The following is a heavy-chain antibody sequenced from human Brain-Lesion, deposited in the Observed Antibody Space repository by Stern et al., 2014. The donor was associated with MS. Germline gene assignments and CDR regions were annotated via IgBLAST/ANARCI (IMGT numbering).Heavy chain of an antibody. CDR3: AKDGPALVTNWFDP. D-gene: IGHD5-18*01. J-gene: IGHJ5*02. CDR1: GGTFGTYP. CDR2: IIPVFRSP. Sequence: QVQLVESGPEVKKPGSSVKVSCKASGGTFGTYPITWLRQAPGQGLEWMGRIIPVFRSPNYAQKFQDRVTITADRSTTTVYMKLSSLKSDDAAVYYCAKDGPALVTNWFDPWGRGTLVTVSS. V-gene: IGHV1-69*06.